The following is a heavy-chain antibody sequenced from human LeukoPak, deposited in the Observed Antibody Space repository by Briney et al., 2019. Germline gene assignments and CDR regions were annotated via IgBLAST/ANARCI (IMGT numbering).Heavy chain of an antibody. D-gene: IGHD3-9*01. V-gene: IGHV4-59*01. CDR2: IYYSGST. Sequence: PSETLSLTCTVSGGSISSYYWSWIRQPPGKGLEWIGYIYYSGSTNYNPSLKSRVTISVDTSKNQFSLKLSSVTAADTAVYYCARTLRYFDWLWGYYFDYWGQGTLVTVSS. CDR3: ARTLRYFDWLWGYYFDY. CDR1: GGSISSYY. J-gene: IGHJ4*02.